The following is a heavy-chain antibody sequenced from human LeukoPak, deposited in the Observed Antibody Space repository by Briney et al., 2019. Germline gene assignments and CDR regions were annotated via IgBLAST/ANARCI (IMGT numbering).Heavy chain of an antibody. CDR3: ARELGIEGYWYFDL. V-gene: IGHV3-13*05. J-gene: IGHJ2*01. D-gene: IGHD7-27*01. Sequence: GGSLRFSCAASGFTVGSYDMHWFGQVAGKVLDWVSAISTASNPHYAASVQGRFTIFRANAENSLYLQMNSLSAEDTAVYYCARELGIEGYWYFDLWGRGTLVTVSS. CDR2: ISTASNP. CDR1: GFTVGSYD.